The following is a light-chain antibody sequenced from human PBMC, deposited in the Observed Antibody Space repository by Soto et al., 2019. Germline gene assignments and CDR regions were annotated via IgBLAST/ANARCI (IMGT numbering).Light chain of an antibody. V-gene: IGKV1-39*01. J-gene: IGKJ1*01. CDR2: AAS. CDR1: QSISSY. CDR3: QQSYSKTWT. Sequence: DIQMTQSPSSLSASVGDRVTITCRASQSISSYLNWYQQKPGKAPKLLIYAASSLQSGVPSRFSGSGSGTDFTLTISSLQPEDFATYYCQQSYSKTWTFGQGTKVEIK.